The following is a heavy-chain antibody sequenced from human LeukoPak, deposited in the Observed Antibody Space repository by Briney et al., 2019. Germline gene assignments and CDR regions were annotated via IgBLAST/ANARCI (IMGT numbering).Heavy chain of an antibody. Sequence: SETLSLTCAVYGGSFSGYYWSWLRQPPGKGLEWIGEINHSGSTNYNPSLKSRVTISVDTSKNQFSLKLSFVTAADTAVYYCARGPSHFWSGYYPINWFDPWGQGTLVTVSS. CDR2: INHSGST. D-gene: IGHD3-3*02. CDR3: ARGPSHFWSGYYPINWFDP. V-gene: IGHV4-34*01. J-gene: IGHJ5*02. CDR1: GGSFSGYY.